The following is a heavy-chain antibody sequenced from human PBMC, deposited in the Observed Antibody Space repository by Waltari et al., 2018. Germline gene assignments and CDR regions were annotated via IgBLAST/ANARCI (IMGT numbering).Heavy chain of an antibody. D-gene: IGHD2-2*01. J-gene: IGHJ3*02. Sequence: QVQLQESGPGLVKPSETLSLPCPVPGGSTSSSYWRWIRQPPGKGLEWIGYIYYSGSTNYNPSLKSRVTISVDTSKNQFSLKLSSVTAADTAVYYCAREAAAMVGAFDIWGQGTMVTVSS. V-gene: IGHV4-59*01. CDR1: GGSTSSSY. CDR2: IYYSGST. CDR3: AREAAAMVGAFDI.